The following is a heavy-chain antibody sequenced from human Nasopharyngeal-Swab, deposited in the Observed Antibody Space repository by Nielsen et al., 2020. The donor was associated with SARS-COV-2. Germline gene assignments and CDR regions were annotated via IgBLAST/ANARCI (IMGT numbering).Heavy chain of an antibody. CDR1: GFTFSDYY. D-gene: IGHD2-2*01. CDR2: ISSSGSTI. J-gene: IGHJ6*03. V-gene: IGHV3-11*01. Sequence: GESLKISCAASGFTFSDYYTSWIRQAPGKGLEWVSYISSSGSTIYYADSVKGRFTISRDNAKNSLYLQMNSLRAEDTAVYYCARVIWDCSSTSCTYYYYYYMDVWGKGTTVTVSS. CDR3: ARVIWDCSSTSCTYYYYYYMDV.